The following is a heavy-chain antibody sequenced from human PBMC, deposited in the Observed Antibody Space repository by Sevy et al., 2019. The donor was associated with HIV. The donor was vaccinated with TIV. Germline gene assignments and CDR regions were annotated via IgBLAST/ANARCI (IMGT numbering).Heavy chain of an antibody. CDR1: GGSISSYY. CDR2: IYTSGST. Sequence: SETLSLTCTVSGGSISSYYWSWIRQPAGKGLEWIGRIYTSGSTNYNPSLKSRVTMSVDTSKNQFSLKLSSVTAADTAVYYWARDQGSGSPWGSYFDYWGQGTLVTGSS. V-gene: IGHV4-4*07. J-gene: IGHJ4*02. D-gene: IGHD3-10*01. CDR3: ARDQGSGSPWGSYFDY.